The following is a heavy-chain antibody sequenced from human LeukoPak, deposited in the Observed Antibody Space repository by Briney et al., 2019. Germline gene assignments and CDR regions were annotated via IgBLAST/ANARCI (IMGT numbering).Heavy chain of an antibody. J-gene: IGHJ5*02. D-gene: IGHD3-10*01. Sequence: ASVKVSCKASGYTFASHGISWVRQAPGQGLEWMGWISADNGNINYAQKFQDRVTMTIDTSTSTAHMELRSLRSDDTAVYYCARDRFSGSYYKPWFDPWGQGILVTVSS. CDR3: ARDRFSGSYYKPWFDP. CDR1: GYTFASHG. V-gene: IGHV1-18*01. CDR2: ISADNGNI.